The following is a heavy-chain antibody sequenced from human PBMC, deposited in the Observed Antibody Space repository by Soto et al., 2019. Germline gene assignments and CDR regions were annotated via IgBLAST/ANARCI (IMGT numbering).Heavy chain of an antibody. CDR2: IKTADGDT. D-gene: IGHD6-19*01. J-gene: IGHJ1*01. Sequence: ASVKVSCKASGYTFTHYAMHWVRQAPGQRPEWMGWIKTADGDTRYSQMFQGRVTITRDTSASTAYMELSSLKSEDTAVYYCAGDSGGWPPEYFQAWGQGALVTVSS. CDR1: GYTFTHYA. V-gene: IGHV1-3*04. CDR3: AGDSGGWPPEYFQA.